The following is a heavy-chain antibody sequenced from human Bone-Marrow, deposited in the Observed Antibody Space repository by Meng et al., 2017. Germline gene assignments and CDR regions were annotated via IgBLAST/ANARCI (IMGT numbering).Heavy chain of an antibody. V-gene: IGHV3-33*01. D-gene: IGHD3-22*01. J-gene: IGHJ4*02. CDR3: ARDRRPYYYDSSGIRYFDY. Sequence: GESLKISCAASGFTFSSYGMHWVRQAPGKGLEWVAVIWYDGSNKYYADSVKGRFTISRDNSKNTLYLQMNSLRAEDTAVYYCARDRRPYYYDSSGIRYFDYWGQGTLVTVSS. CDR1: GFTFSSYG. CDR2: IWYDGSNK.